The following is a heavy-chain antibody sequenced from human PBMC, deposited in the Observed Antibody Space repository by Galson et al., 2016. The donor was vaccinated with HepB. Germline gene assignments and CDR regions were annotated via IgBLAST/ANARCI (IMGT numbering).Heavy chain of an antibody. CDR3: ASVHSSGWSKFDY. CDR1: GFTFSSYS. CDR2: ISSSSSYI. Sequence: SLRLSCAASGFTFSSYSMNWVRQAPGKGLEWVSSISSSSSYIYYADSVKGRFTISRDNAKNSLYLQMNSLRAEDTAVYYCASVHSSGWSKFDYWGQGTPVTVSS. V-gene: IGHV3-21*01. D-gene: IGHD6-19*01. J-gene: IGHJ4*02.